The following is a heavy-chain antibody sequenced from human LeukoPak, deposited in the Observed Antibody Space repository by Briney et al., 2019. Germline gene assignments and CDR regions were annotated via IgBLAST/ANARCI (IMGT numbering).Heavy chain of an antibody. V-gene: IGHV3-7*01. CDR2: IKQDGGET. D-gene: IGHD3-10*01. CDR1: GFTFSTYW. Sequence: GGSLRPSCAASGFTFSTYWMTWVRQAPGKGLEWVANIKQDGGETYCVDSVKGRFTISRDNAKNSLYLQMNSLRAEDTALYYCARLRGGAYWGQGTLVTVSS. J-gene: IGHJ4*02. CDR3: ARLRGGAY.